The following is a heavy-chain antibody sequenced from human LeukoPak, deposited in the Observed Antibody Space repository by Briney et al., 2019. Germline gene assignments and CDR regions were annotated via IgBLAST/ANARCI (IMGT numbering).Heavy chain of an antibody. D-gene: IGHD1-1*01. V-gene: IGHV4-39*01. Sequence: SETLSLTCTASGGSISVSSYYWGWIRQPPGKGLEWFGNIFYNGKTYYNPSLKSRVTISVDTSKNQFSLKLSSVTASDTAVYLCARQRDTGYYYYMDVWGTGTTVTVSS. J-gene: IGHJ6*03. CDR3: ARQRDTGYYYYMDV. CDR2: IFYNGKT. CDR1: GGSISVSSYY.